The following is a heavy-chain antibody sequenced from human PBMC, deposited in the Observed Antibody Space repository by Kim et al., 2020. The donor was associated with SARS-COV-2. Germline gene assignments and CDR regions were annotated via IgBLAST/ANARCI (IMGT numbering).Heavy chain of an antibody. CDR2: IRGGGVIT. D-gene: IGHD3-16*01. CDR1: GFTFSSYA. J-gene: IGHJ3*02. CDR3: ARCHSGWGNGAFDI. V-gene: IGHV3-23*01. Sequence: GGSLRLSCAASGFTFSSYAMSWVRQAPGKGLQWVSDIRGGGVITHYAGSVKGRCTISRDNSRNILHLQLNSLRAEDTAVYYCARCHSGWGNGAFDIWGLGTLVTVSS.